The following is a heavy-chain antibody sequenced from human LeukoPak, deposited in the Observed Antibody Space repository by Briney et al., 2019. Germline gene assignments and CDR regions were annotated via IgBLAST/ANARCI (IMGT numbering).Heavy chain of an antibody. V-gene: IGHV4-34*01. D-gene: IGHD3-22*01. CDR3: ARDNYDSSGYYYAYAFDI. J-gene: IGHJ3*02. CDR1: GGSFSGYY. CDR2: INHSGST. Sequence: SETLSLTCAVYGGSFSGYYWSWIRQPPGKGLEWIGEINHSGSTNYNPSLKSRVTISVDTSKNQFSLKLSSVTAADTAVYYCARDNYDSSGYYYAYAFDIWGQGTMVTVSS.